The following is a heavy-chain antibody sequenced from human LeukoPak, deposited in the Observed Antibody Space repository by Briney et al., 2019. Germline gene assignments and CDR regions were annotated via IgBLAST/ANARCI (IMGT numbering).Heavy chain of an antibody. D-gene: IGHD4-23*01. J-gene: IGHJ5*02. CDR1: GFTFSSYA. Sequence: PGGSLRLSCAASGFTFSSYAIHWIRQAPGKGLEWVSYISSSGSTIYYADSVKGRFTISRDNAKNSLYLQMNSLRAEDTAVYYCARDSSGYGGPDWFDPWGQGTLVTVSS. V-gene: IGHV3-48*04. CDR3: ARDSSGYGGPDWFDP. CDR2: ISSSGSTI.